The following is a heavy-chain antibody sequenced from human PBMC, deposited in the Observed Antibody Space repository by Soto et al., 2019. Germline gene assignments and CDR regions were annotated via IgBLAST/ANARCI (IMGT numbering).Heavy chain of an antibody. Sequence: SLETLSLTCTVSGGSISSRDSYWGWIRQPPGKGLEWIGSFHYSGSTYYNPSLKSRVTISVDTSKNQLSLRVTSVTAADTAVYYCARGFGRSHFDYWGQGTLVTVSS. CDR3: ARGFGRSHFDY. J-gene: IGHJ4*02. V-gene: IGHV4-39*01. D-gene: IGHD3-16*01. CDR1: GGSISSRDSY. CDR2: FHYSGST.